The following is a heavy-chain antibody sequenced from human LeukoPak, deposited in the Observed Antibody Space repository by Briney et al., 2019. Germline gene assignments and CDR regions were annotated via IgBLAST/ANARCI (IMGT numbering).Heavy chain of an antibody. Sequence: ASVKVSCKASGYTFTSYAMHWVRQAPGHRLEWMGWINAGNGNTKYSQKFQGRVTITRDTSASTAYMELSSLRSEDTAVYYCARALRRYYDSSGYYYYSDYWGQGTLVTVSS. D-gene: IGHD3-22*01. CDR2: INAGNGNT. J-gene: IGHJ4*02. CDR1: GYTFTSYA. CDR3: ARALRRYYDSSGYYYYSDY. V-gene: IGHV1-3*01.